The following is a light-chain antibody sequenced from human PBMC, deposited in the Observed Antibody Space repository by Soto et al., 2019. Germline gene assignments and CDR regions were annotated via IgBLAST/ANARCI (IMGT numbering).Light chain of an antibody. J-gene: IGKJ4*01. Sequence: DIVLTQSPPPLPATLGEPASTPCRSSQSLLHSNGYNYLDWYLQKPGQSPQLLIYLGSNRASGVPDRFSGSGSGTDFTLKISRVEADDVGVYFCMQALHAPLTFGGGTKV. V-gene: IGKV2-28*01. CDR1: QSLLHSNGYNY. CDR3: MQALHAPLT. CDR2: LGS.